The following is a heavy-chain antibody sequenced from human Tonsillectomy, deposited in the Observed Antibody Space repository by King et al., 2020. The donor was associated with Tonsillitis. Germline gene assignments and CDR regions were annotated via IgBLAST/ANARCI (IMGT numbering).Heavy chain of an antibody. CDR1: GFTFSSYS. V-gene: IGHV3-21*01. CDR2: ISSSSSYI. CDR3: AREEYSSGWYVGYYFDY. D-gene: IGHD6-19*01. Sequence: VQLVESGGGLVKPGGSLRLSCAASGFTFSSYSMNWVRQAPGKGLEWVSSISSSSSYIYYADSVKGRFTISRDNAKNSLYLQTNSLRAEDTAVYYCAREEYSSGWYVGYYFDYWGQGTLVTVSS. J-gene: IGHJ4*02.